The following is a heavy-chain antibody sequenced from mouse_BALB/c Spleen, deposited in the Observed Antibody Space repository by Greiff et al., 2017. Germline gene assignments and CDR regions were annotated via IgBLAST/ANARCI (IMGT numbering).Heavy chain of an antibody. D-gene: IGHD4-1*02. CDR2: ISSGGSYT. V-gene: IGHV5-9-4*01. CDR3: ARLNWDIAWFAY. J-gene: IGHJ3*01. Sequence: EVQRVESGGGLVKPGGSLKLSCAASGFTFSSYAMSWVRQSPEKRLEWVAEISSGGSYTYYPDTVTGRFTISRDNAKNTLYLEMSSLRSEDTAMYYCARLNWDIAWFAYWGQGTLVTVSA. CDR1: GFTFSSYA.